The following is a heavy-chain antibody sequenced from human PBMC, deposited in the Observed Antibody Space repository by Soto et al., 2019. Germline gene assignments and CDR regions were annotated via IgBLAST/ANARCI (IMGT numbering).Heavy chain of an antibody. V-gene: IGHV1-69*13. J-gene: IGHJ5*02. CDR1: GGTFSSYA. Sequence: GASVKVSCKASGGTFSSYAISWVRQAPGQGLEWMGGIIPIFGTANYAQKFQGRVTITADESTSTAYMELSSLRSEDTAVYYCARARSGYSSGNWFDPWGQGTLVTVYS. CDR3: ARARSGYSSGNWFDP. CDR2: IIPIFGTA. D-gene: IGHD5-18*01.